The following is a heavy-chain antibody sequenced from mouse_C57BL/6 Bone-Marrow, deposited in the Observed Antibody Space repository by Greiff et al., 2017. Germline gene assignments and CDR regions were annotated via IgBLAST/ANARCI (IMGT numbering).Heavy chain of an antibody. J-gene: IGHJ2*01. Sequence: QVQLQQSGAELMKPGASVKLSCKATGYTFTGYWIEWVKQRPGHGLEWIGEILPGSGSTNDNEKFKGKATFTADTSSNTAYMQLSSLTTEDSAIYYCADGNDYWGQGTTLTVSS. V-gene: IGHV1-9*01. D-gene: IGHD2-1*01. CDR1: GYTFTGYW. CDR2: ILPGSGST. CDR3: ADGNDY.